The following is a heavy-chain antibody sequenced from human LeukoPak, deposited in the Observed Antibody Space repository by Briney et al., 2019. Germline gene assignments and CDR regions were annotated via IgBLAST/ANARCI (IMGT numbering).Heavy chain of an antibody. J-gene: IGHJ3*02. Sequence: PSQTLSLTCTVSGGSISSGDYYWSWIRQPPGKGLEWIGYIYYSGSTYYNPSLKGRVTISVDTSKNQFSLKLSSVTAADTAVYYCASFSSHPARGNDAFDIWGQGTMVTVSS. CDR3: ASFSSHPARGNDAFDI. CDR1: GGSISSGDYY. D-gene: IGHD2-2*01. CDR2: IYYSGST. V-gene: IGHV4-30-4*01.